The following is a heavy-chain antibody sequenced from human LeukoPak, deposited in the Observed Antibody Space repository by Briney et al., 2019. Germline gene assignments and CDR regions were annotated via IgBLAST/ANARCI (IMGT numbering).Heavy chain of an antibody. Sequence: ASVKVSCKASGYTFTSYYMHWVRQAPGQGLEWMGIINPSGGSTSYAQKFQGRVTMTRDTSTSTVYMELSSLRSEDTAVYYCARIAAAAGTRKYFQHWGQGTLVTVSS. D-gene: IGHD6-13*01. CDR3: ARIAAAAGTRKYFQH. CDR2: INPSGGST. CDR1: GYTFTSYY. J-gene: IGHJ1*01. V-gene: IGHV1-46*01.